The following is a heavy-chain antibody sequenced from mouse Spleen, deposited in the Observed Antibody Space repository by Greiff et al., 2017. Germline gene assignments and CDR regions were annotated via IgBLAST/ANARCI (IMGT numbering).Heavy chain of an antibody. CDR3: ARDDDGYPFAY. CDR1: GYSITSGYY. J-gene: IGHJ3*01. Sequence: ESGPGLVKPSQSLSLTCSVTGYSITSGYYWNWIRQFPGNKLEWMGYISYDGSNNYNPSLKNRISITRDTSKNQFFLKLNSVTTEDTATYYCARDDDGYPFAYWGQGTLVTVSA. D-gene: IGHD2-3*01. CDR2: ISYDGSN. V-gene: IGHV3-6*01.